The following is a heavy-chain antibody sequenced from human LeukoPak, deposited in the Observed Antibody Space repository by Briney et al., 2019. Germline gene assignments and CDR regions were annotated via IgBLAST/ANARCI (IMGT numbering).Heavy chain of an antibody. CDR3: AKVRKDRPDVFDF. CDR1: DFSFITYA. Sequence: QPGGSLRLSCAASDFSFITYAMSWVRQAPGKGLEWVSTISGGGDATYYADSVKGRFTISRDNSKNTLYLQMNSLRAEDTAVYYCAKVRKDRPDVFDFGGQGKMVTVSS. CDR2: ISGGGDAT. V-gene: IGHV3-23*01. J-gene: IGHJ3*01.